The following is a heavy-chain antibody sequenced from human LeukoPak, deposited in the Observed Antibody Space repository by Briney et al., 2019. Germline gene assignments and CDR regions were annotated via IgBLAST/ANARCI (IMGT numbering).Heavy chain of an antibody. D-gene: IGHD5-18*01. V-gene: IGHV4-59*08. CDR3: ARVLDTAMVTFDY. J-gene: IGHJ4*02. CDR1: GGSISSYY. CDR2: IYYSGST. Sequence: SGTLSLTCTVSGGSISSYYWSWIRQPPGKGLEWIGYIYYSGSTNYNPSLKSRVTISVDTSKNQFSLKLSSVTAADTAVYYCARVLDTAMVTFDYWGQGTLVTVSS.